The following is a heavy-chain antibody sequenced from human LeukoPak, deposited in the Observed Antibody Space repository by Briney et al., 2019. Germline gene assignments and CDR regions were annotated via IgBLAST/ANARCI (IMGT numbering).Heavy chain of an antibody. D-gene: IGHD1-26*01. Sequence: GGSLRLSCAASGFAFGHYTMHWVRQAPGKGLEWVSALSGSGGGTYYADSVKGRFTISRDNSKNTLYLQMNSLRAEDTAVYYCAKAGSLDLYYYYYMDVWGKGTTVTVSS. CDR2: LSGSGGGT. CDR3: AKAGSLDLYYYYYMDV. V-gene: IGHV3-23*01. J-gene: IGHJ6*03. CDR1: GFAFGHYT.